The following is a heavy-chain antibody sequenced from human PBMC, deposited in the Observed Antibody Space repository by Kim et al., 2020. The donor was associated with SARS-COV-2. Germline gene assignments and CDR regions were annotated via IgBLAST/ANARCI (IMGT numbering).Heavy chain of an antibody. Sequence: GGCLRLSCAASGFTFISYSMNWVRQAPGKGLEWVSSISSSSSYIYYADSVKGRFTISRDNAKNSLYLQMNSLRAEDTAVYYCARDPPDGYYGMDVWGQGTTVTVSS. V-gene: IGHV3-21*01. J-gene: IGHJ6*02. CDR3: ARDPPDGYYGMDV. CDR1: GFTFISYS. CDR2: ISSSSSYI.